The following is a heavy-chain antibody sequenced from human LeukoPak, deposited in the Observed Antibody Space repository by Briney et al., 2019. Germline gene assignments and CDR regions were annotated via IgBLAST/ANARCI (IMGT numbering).Heavy chain of an antibody. CDR2: IYSGGTT. CDR1: GFTVSGNY. V-gene: IGHV3-66*01. Sequence: PGGSLRLSCAASGFTVSGNYMSWVRQAPWKGLEWVSIIYSGGTTYYADSVKGRFTISRDNSKNTLYLQMNSLRAEDTAVYYCAREVLDAAMALGYWGQGTLVTVSS. CDR3: AREVLDAAMALGY. J-gene: IGHJ4*02. D-gene: IGHD5-18*01.